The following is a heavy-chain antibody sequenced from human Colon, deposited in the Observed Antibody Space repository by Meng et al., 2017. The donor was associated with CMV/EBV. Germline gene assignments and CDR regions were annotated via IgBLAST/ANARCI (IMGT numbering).Heavy chain of an antibody. Sequence: VASGITVSDVWMNWVRQVPGKGLEWVGRSKSKSAGGTTDYAATVKGRFTISRDDSKNMFYLQMNSLRIEDTAMYYCATGGAQYYNYWGQGALVTVSS. D-gene: IGHD3-10*01. CDR2: SKSKSAGGTT. CDR1: GITVSDVW. J-gene: IGHJ4*02. V-gene: IGHV3-15*07. CDR3: ATGGAQYYNY.